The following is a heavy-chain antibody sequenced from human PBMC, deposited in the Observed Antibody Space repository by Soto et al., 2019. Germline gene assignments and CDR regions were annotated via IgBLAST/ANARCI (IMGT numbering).Heavy chain of an antibody. CDR2: ILPIFGTA. J-gene: IGHJ6*02. V-gene: IGHV1-69*13. CDR1: GGTFSSYA. CDR3: AYSSSQKIYYYGMDV. Sequence: SVKVSCKASGGTFSSYAISWVRQAPGQGLEWMGGILPIFGTANYAQKFQARVTITADESTSTAYMELSSLRSEDTAVYYCAYSSSQKIYYYGMDVWGQGTTVTVSS. D-gene: IGHD6-13*01.